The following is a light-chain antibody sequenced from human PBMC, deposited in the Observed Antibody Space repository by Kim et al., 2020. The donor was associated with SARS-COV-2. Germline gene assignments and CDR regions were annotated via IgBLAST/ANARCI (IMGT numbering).Light chain of an antibody. J-gene: IGLJ3*02. V-gene: IGLV6-57*01. CDR3: QSYDSSLWV. CDR2: EDN. CDR1: SGSIASNY. Sequence: FMLTQPHSVSESPGKTVTISCTRSSGSIASNYVQWYQQRPGSSPTTAIYEDNQRPSGVPDRFSGSIDSSSNSASLTISGLKTEDEADYYCQSYDSSLWVFGGGTQLTVL.